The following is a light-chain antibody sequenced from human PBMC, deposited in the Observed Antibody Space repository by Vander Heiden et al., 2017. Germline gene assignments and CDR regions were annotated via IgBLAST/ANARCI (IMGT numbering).Light chain of an antibody. Sequence: EIVLTQSPATLSLSPGERATLSCRASQSVSSYLAWYQQKPGQAPRLLIYDASNRATGIPARFSGSGSATDFTLTISSLEPEDFAVYFCQHRRTFGPGTKVDIK. V-gene: IGKV3-11*01. CDR1: QSVSSY. J-gene: IGKJ3*01. CDR3: QHRRT. CDR2: DAS.